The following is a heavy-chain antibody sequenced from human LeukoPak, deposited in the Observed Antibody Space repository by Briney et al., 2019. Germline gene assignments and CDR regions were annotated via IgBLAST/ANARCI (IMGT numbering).Heavy chain of an antibody. CDR1: GFTFSSYE. Sequence: GGSLRLSCAASGFTFSSYEMNWARQAPGKGLEWVSYISSSGSTIYYADSVKGRFTISRDNAKNSLYLQMNSLRAEDTAVYYCARIDDYVWGSYRRPVDYWGQGTLVTVSS. V-gene: IGHV3-48*03. CDR2: ISSSGSTI. J-gene: IGHJ4*02. D-gene: IGHD3-16*02. CDR3: ARIDDYVWGSYRRPVDY.